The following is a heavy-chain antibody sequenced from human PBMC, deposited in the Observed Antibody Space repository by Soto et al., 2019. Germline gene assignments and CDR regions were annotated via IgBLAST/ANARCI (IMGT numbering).Heavy chain of an antibody. V-gene: IGHV3-23*01. CDR2: ISGSGGST. J-gene: IGHJ4*02. CDR1: GFTFSSYA. CDR3: AKARQPDSRMYDY. D-gene: IGHD6-13*01. Sequence: GGSLRLSCAASGFTFSSYAMNWVRQAPGKGLEWVSAISGSGGSTYYADSVKGRFTISRDNSKNTLYLQMNSLRAEDTAVYYCAKARQPDSRMYDYWGQGTLVTVSS.